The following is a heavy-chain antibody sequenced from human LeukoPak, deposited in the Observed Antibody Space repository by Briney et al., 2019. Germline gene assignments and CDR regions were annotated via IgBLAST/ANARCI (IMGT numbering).Heavy chain of an antibody. CDR1: GFTFSSYA. CDR2: ISGSGGST. V-gene: IGHV3-23*01. J-gene: IGHJ4*02. CDR3: AKDGSSSPHFDY. D-gene: IGHD6-6*01. Sequence: PGGSLRLSCAAPGFTFSSYAMSWVGRAQGKGLGGFSAISGSGGSTYYADSVKGRFTISRDNSKNTLYLQMNSLRAEDTAVYYCAKDGSSSPHFDYWGQGTLVTVSS.